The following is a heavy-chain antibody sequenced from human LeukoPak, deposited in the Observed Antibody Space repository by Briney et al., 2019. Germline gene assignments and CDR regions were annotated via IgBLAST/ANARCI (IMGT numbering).Heavy chain of an antibody. CDR2: ISSSGSTI. V-gene: IGHV3-48*03. CDR1: GFTLSSYE. Sequence: PGGSLRLSCAASGFTLSSYEMNWVRQAPGKGLEWASYISSSGSTIYYADSVKGRFTISRDNAKNSLYLQMNSLRAEDTAVYYCARREVGATLGDWGQGTLVTVSS. D-gene: IGHD1-26*01. J-gene: IGHJ4*02. CDR3: ARREVGATLGD.